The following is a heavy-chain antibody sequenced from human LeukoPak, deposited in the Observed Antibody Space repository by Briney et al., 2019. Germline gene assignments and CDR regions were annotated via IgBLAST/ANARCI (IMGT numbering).Heavy chain of an antibody. Sequence: PSETLSLTCTVSGGSISSSSYYWGWIRQPPGKRLEWIGSIYYSGSTYYNPSLKSRVTISVDTSKNQFSLKLSSVTAADTAVYYCATPSGSSDYWGQGTLVTVSS. CDR1: GGSISSSSYY. J-gene: IGHJ4*02. V-gene: IGHV4-39*01. CDR2: IYYSGST. CDR3: ATPSGSSDY. D-gene: IGHD1-26*01.